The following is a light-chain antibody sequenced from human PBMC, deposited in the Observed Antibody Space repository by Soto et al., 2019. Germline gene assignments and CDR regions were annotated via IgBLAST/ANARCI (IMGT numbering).Light chain of an antibody. CDR2: LGS. Sequence: DIVMTQSPLSLPVTPGEPASISCRSSQSLLHSNGYNCLDWYLQKPGQSPQLLICLGSNRAPGVPDRFSGSGSGTDFTLKISRVEAEDVGVYYCMQALQTPRTFGQGTKVEIK. J-gene: IGKJ1*01. V-gene: IGKV2-28*01. CDR3: MQALQTPRT. CDR1: QSLLHSNGYNC.